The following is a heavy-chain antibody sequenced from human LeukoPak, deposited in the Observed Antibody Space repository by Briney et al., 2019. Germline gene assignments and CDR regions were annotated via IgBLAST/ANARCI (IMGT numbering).Heavy chain of an antibody. CDR2: ISYDGSNK. V-gene: IGHV3-30*04. CDR3: ATTGTTGMRAYMDV. J-gene: IGHJ6*03. D-gene: IGHD1-1*01. CDR1: GFTFSSYA. Sequence: GGSLRLSCAASGFTFSSYAMHWVRQAPGRGLEWVAVISYDGSNKYYADSVKGRFTISRDNSKNTLYLQMNSLRAEDTAVYYCATTGTTGMRAYMDVWGKGTTVTVSS.